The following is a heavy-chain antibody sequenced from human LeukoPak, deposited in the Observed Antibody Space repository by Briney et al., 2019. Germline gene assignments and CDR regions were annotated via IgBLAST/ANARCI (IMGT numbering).Heavy chain of an antibody. CDR3: AREGTYGDYVVEY. CDR2: IYTSGST. V-gene: IGHV4-4*07. D-gene: IGHD4-17*01. J-gene: IGHJ4*02. CDR1: GGSISSYY. Sequence: PSETLSLTCTVSGGSISSYYWSWLRQPAGKGLEWIGRIYTSGSTNYNPSLKSRVTMSVDTSKNQFSLKLSSVTAADTAVYYCAREGTYGDYVVEYWGQGTLVTVYS.